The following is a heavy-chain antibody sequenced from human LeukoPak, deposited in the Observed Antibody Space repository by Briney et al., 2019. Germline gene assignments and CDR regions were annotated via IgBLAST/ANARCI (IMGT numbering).Heavy chain of an antibody. CDR1: GGSISTYY. J-gene: IGHJ3*02. CDR2: IYSSGSI. V-gene: IGHV4-59*01. D-gene: IGHD5-24*01. Sequence: SETLSLTCTVSGGSISTYYWNWIRQPPGKGLEWIGYIYSSGSINYNPSLKSRVTISVGTSKNQFSLKLTSVTAADTAVYYCARETVGRRWLQSPRAFDIWGQGTMVTVSS. CDR3: ARETVGRRWLQSPRAFDI.